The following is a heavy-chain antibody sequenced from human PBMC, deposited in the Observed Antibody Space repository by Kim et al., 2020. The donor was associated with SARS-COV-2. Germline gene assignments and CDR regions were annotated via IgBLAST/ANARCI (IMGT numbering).Heavy chain of an antibody. D-gene: IGHD3-10*01. CDR3: ARLSLGGSGQSAFDI. V-gene: IGHV4-59*08. J-gene: IGHJ3*02. Sequence: PPLKSRVTISVDTSKNQFSLKLSSLPAADTAVYYCARLSLGGSGQSAFDIWGQGTMVTVSS.